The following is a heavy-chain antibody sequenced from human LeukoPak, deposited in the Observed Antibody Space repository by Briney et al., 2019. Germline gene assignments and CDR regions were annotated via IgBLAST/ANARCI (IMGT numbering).Heavy chain of an antibody. V-gene: IGHV5-51*01. CDR2: IYPGDSDT. D-gene: IGHD5-18*01. Sequence: GESLKISCKDSGYRFTSYWIAWVRQLPGKGLEWMGIIYPGDSDTRYSPSFQGQVTLSADKSINTAYLQWSSLKASDTAMYYCARQRGYSYGPNWFDPWGQGTLVTVSS. CDR3: ARQRGYSYGPNWFDP. J-gene: IGHJ5*02. CDR1: GYRFTSYW.